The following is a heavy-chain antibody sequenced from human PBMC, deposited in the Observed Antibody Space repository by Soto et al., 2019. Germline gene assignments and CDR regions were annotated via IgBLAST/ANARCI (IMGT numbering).Heavy chain of an antibody. Sequence: KLQGRVTMTTDTSTSTAYMELRSLRSDDTAVYYCARFGAMVRGVIITTPFDYWGQGTLVTVSS. CDR3: ARFGAMVRGVIITTPFDY. D-gene: IGHD3-10*01. J-gene: IGHJ4*02. V-gene: IGHV1-18*01.